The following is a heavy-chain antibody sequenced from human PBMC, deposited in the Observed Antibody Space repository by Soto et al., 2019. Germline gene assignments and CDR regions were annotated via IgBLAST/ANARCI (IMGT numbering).Heavy chain of an antibody. J-gene: IGHJ6*02. Sequence: ASVKVSCKASGYTFTGYYMHWVRQAPGQGLEWMGWIDPNSGGTNYAQKFQGWVTMTRDTSISTAYMELSRLRSDDTAVYYCARSITMVRGVAKNYYYYYYGMDVWGQGTTVTVSS. D-gene: IGHD3-10*01. V-gene: IGHV1-2*04. CDR2: IDPNSGGT. CDR1: GYTFTGYY. CDR3: ARSITMVRGVAKNYYYYYYGMDV.